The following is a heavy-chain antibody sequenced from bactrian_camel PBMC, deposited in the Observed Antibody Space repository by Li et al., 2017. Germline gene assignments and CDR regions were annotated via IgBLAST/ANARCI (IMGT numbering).Heavy chain of an antibody. D-gene: IGHD7*01. CDR1: GFTFSDYA. J-gene: IGHJ4*01. Sequence: VQLVESGGGLVQPGGSLRLSCAASGFTFSDYAMSWVRQAPGKGLEWVSSIDSGDGGTYYADSVKGRFTISRDNTKNTLHLQLNSLKTDDTAMYYCAQSNGGWARHVWGEGTQVTVS. V-gene: IGHV3S31*01. CDR3: AQSNGGWARHV. CDR2: IDSGDGGT.